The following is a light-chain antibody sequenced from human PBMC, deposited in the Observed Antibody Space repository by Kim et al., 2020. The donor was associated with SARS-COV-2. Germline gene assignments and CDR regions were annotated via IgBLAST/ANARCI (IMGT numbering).Light chain of an antibody. V-gene: IGLV6-57*03. CDR1: SGRIATNY. CDR3: QSYDADNVV. J-gene: IGLJ7*01. Sequence: GETVSISCTRSSGRIATNYVQWYLQRPGSAPTTVIFEDSERPSGVPGRFSGSNDSSSNSASLTISGLKPEDEADYYCQSYDADNVVFGGGTQLTVL. CDR2: EDS.